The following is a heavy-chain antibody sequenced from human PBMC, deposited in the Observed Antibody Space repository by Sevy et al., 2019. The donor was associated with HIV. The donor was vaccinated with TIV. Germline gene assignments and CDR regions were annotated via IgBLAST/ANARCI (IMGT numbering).Heavy chain of an antibody. D-gene: IGHD4-4*01. CDR2: IIPIFATA. Sequence: ASVKVSCKASGGTFSNSRISWVRQGPGQGLEWMGGIIPIFATANYAQNFQGRVTITADESTSTAYMELTSLKSEDTAVYYCARDAPYNNYTNSAWGQGTLVTVSS. J-gene: IGHJ5*02. CDR3: ARDAPYNNYTNSA. CDR1: GGTFSNSR. V-gene: IGHV1-69*13.